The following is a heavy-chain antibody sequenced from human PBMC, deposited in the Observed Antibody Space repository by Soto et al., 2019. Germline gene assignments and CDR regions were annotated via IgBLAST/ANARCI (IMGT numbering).Heavy chain of an antibody. J-gene: IGHJ6*02. V-gene: IGHV5-10-1*01. D-gene: IGHD3-3*01. CDR1: GYSFTSYW. Sequence: GESLKISCKGSGYSFTSYWISWVRQMPGKGLEWTGRIDPSDSYTNYSPSFQGHVTISADKSISTAYLQWSSLKASDTAMYYCARLDRFLEWLLTSARGMDVWGQGTTVTVSS. CDR3: ARLDRFLEWLLTSARGMDV. CDR2: IDPSDSYT.